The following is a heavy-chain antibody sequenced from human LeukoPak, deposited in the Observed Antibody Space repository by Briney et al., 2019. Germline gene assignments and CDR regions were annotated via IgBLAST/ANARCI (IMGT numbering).Heavy chain of an antibody. D-gene: IGHD3-16*02. V-gene: IGHV3-30*18. CDR1: GFTFSSYG. CDR2: ISYDGSNK. CDR3: AKTFGGVIVQYYFDY. J-gene: IGHJ4*02. Sequence: GGSLRLSCAASGFTFSSYGMHWVRQAPGKGLEWVAVISYDGSNKYYADSVKGRFTISRDNSKNTLYLQMYSLRAEDTAVYYCAKTFGGVIVQYYFDYWGQGTLVTVSS.